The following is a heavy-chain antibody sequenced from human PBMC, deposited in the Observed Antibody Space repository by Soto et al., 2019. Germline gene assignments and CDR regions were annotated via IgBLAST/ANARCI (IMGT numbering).Heavy chain of an antibody. CDR3: TSQEMTTKNVDAFDI. Sequence: GESLKISCKGSGYSFPSYWIGWVRQMPGKGLEWMGIIYPGDSDTRYSPSFQGQVTISADKSISTAYLQWSSLKASDTAMYYCTSQEMTTKNVDAFDIWGQETVVTISS. D-gene: IGHD4-4*01. CDR1: GYSFPSYW. V-gene: IGHV5-51*01. CDR2: IYPGDSDT. J-gene: IGHJ3*02.